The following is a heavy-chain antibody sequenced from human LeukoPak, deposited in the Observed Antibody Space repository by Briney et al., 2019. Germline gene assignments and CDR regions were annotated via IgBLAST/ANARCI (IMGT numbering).Heavy chain of an antibody. CDR3: ARAYGGKGRTYYYYMDV. J-gene: IGHJ6*03. D-gene: IGHD4-23*01. V-gene: IGHV3-48*01. CDR2: ISSSSSTI. Sequence: PGGSLRLSCAASGFTFSSYSMNWVRQAPGKGLEWVSHISSSSSTIYYADSVKGRFTISRDNAKNSLYLQMNSLRAEDTAVYYCARAYGGKGRTYYYYMDVWGKGTTVTVSS. CDR1: GFTFSSYS.